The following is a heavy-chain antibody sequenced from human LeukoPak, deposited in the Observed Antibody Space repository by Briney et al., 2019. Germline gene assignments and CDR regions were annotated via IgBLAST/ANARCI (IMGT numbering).Heavy chain of an antibody. CDR2: ISWDGGST. J-gene: IGHJ4*02. V-gene: IGHV3-43*01. D-gene: IGHD6-19*01. Sequence: GGSLRLSCGASGFXFDDYTIHWVRQAPGKGLEWVSLISWDGGSTYYADSVKGRFTISRDNSKNSLYLQMNSLRTEDTALYYCAKGRQWLGYWGQGTLVTVSS. CDR3: AKGRQWLGY. CDR1: GFXFDDYT.